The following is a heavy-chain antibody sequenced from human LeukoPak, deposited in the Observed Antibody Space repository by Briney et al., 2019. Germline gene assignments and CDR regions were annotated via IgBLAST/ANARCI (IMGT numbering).Heavy chain of an antibody. V-gene: IGHV1-2*02. D-gene: IGHD1-26*01. CDR1: GYTFTGYY. Sequence: GASVKVSCKASGYTFTGYYMHWVRQAPGQGLEWMGWINPNSGGTNYAQKFQGRVTMTRDTSISTAYMELSRLRSDDTAVYYCARDRDWTRYSGSYLTSSSNWFDPWGQGTLVTVSS. J-gene: IGHJ5*02. CDR3: ARDRDWTRYSGSYLTSSSNWFDP. CDR2: INPNSGGT.